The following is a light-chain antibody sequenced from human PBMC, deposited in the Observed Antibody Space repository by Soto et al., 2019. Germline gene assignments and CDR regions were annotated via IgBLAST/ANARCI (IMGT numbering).Light chain of an antibody. Sequence: EIVLTQAPDTLSLSAGERATLSCRASQTVSFYLAWYQQKPGQAPRLVIQDASNRATGIPASGSGSGAGTDVTPTISSLEHEDFALYICQQRSSWPPTFGGGTKVDIK. CDR1: QTVSFY. CDR3: QQRSSWPPT. J-gene: IGKJ4*01. CDR2: DAS. V-gene: IGKV3-11*01.